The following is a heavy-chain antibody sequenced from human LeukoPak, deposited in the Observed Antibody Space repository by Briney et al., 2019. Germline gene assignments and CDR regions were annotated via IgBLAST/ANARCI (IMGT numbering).Heavy chain of an antibody. CDR3: ARVPYYYGSGIFDY. V-gene: IGHV1-2*06. D-gene: IGHD3-10*01. J-gene: IGHJ4*02. CDR2: INPNSGGI. CDR1: GYTFTGYY. Sequence: ASVKVSCKASGYTFTGYYMHWVRQAPGQGLEWMGRINPNSGGINYAQKFQGRVTMTRDTSISTAYMELSRLRSDDTAVYYCARVPYYYGSGIFDYWGQGTLVTVSS.